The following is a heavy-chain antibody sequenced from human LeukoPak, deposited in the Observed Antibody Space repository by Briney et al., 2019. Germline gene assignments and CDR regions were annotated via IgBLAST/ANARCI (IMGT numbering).Heavy chain of an antibody. CDR1: GYSISSSNW. J-gene: IGHJ2*01. V-gene: IGHV4-28*03. D-gene: IGHD5-24*01. Sequence: PSDTLSLTCAVSGYSISSSNWWGWIRQPPGKGLEWIGYIYYSGSTYYQPSLKSRVTMSVDTSKNQFSLKLSSVTAADTAVYYCARGGDGYMEYWYFDLWGRGALITVSS. CDR2: IYYSGST. CDR3: ARGGDGYMEYWYFDL.